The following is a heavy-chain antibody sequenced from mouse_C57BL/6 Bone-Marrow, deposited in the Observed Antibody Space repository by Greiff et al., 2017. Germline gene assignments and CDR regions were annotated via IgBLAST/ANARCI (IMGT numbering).Heavy chain of an antibody. D-gene: IGHD2-4*01. CDR3: ARGDDYDTGYYFDY. V-gene: IGHV3-6*01. CDR2: ISYDGSN. CDR1: GYSITSGYY. Sequence: EVKLQESGPGLVKPSQSLSLTCSVTGYSITSGYYWNWIRQFPGNKLEWMGYISYDGSNNYNPSLKNRISITRDTSKNQFFLKLNSVTTEDTATYYCARGDDYDTGYYFDYWGQGTTLTVSS. J-gene: IGHJ2*01.